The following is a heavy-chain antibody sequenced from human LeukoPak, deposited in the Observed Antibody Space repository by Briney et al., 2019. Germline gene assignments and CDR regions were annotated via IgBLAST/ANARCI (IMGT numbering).Heavy chain of an antibody. D-gene: IGHD2-15*01. V-gene: IGHV3-7*01. CDR3: ARDLSLYCSGGSCYSLKY. Sequence: GVSLRLSCAASGFTFSTYWLTWVRQAPSKGLEWVANIKQDGSAKYYVDSVKGRFTISRDNAKNSLYLQMNSLRAEDTAVYYCARDLSLYCSGGSCYSLKYWGQGTLGTVSS. CDR2: IKQDGSAK. CDR1: GFTFSTYW. J-gene: IGHJ4*02.